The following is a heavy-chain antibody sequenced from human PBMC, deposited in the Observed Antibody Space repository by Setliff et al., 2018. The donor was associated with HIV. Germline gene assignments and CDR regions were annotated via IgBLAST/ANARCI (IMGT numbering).Heavy chain of an antibody. Sequence: PGGSLRLSCAASGFTFSSYAMHWVRQAPGKGLEWVAVISYDGGNKYYADSVKGRFTISRDNSKNTLYLQMNSLRAEDTAVYYCARGSSGLDYWGQGTLVTVSS. V-gene: IGHV3-30-3*01. CDR1: GFTFSSYA. D-gene: IGHD6-19*01. CDR3: ARGSSGLDY. J-gene: IGHJ4*02. CDR2: ISYDGGNK.